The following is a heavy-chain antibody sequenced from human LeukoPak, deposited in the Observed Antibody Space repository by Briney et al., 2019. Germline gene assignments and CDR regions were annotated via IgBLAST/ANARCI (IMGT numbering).Heavy chain of an antibody. V-gene: IGHV3-23*01. CDR3: AKDGGLWVSAHWGDS. CDR1: GFTFSSYT. CDR2: ITTSDGNT. Sequence: PGGSLRLSCAASGFTFSSYTMSWVRQAPGKGLEWVSTITTSDGNTYYADSVKGRFTVSRDNSKNTLFLQMNSLRAEDTAVYYCAKDGGLWVSAHWGDSWGRGTLVTVCS. D-gene: IGHD7-27*01. J-gene: IGHJ4*02.